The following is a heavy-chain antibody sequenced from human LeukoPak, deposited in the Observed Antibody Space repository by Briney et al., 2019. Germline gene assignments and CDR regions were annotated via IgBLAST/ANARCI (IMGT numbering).Heavy chain of an antibody. D-gene: IGHD3-9*01. CDR3: ARSLFDILTGWNDAFDI. V-gene: IGHV3-21*01. J-gene: IGHJ3*02. CDR2: ISSSSSYI. CDR1: GFTFSSYS. Sequence: GGSLRLSCAASGFTFSSYSMNWVRQAPGKGLEWVSSISSSSSYIYYADSVKGRFTISRDNAKNSLYLQMNSLRAEDTAVYYCARSLFDILTGWNDAFDIWGQGTMVTVSS.